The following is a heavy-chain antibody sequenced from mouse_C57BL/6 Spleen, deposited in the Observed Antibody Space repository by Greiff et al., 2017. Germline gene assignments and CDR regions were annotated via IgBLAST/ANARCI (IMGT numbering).Heavy chain of an antibody. J-gene: IGHJ4*01. CDR2: IYPGDGDT. Sequence: QVQLQQSGPELVKPGASVKISCKASGYAFSSSWMNWVKQRPGTGLEWIGRIYPGDGDTNYNGKFKGKATLTADKSSSTAYMQLSSLTSEDSAVYFCASGDDPYAMDYWGQGTSVTVSS. CDR3: ASGDDPYAMDY. CDR1: GYAFSSSW. V-gene: IGHV1-82*01.